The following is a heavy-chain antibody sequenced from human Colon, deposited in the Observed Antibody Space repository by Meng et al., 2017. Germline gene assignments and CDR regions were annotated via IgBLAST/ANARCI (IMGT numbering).Heavy chain of an antibody. CDR2: IFGSGKT. CDR1: GFTFRASG. V-gene: IGHV3-23*04. D-gene: IGHD1-14*01. CDR3: VKDLIGVGPEF. Sequence: GQLVGSGGGLAQPGGSRRLSCTVSGFTFRASGMAWIRQAPGKGLEWVSGIFGSGKTYYADSVKGRFTISRDNAKNMLYLQMNSLRGEDTAVYFCVKDLIGVGPEFWGQGTLVTVSS. J-gene: IGHJ4*02.